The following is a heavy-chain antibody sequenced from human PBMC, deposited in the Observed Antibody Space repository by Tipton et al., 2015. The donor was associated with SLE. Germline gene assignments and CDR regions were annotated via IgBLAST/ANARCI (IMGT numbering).Heavy chain of an antibody. CDR2: INHSGST. V-gene: IGHV4-34*01. D-gene: IGHD1-26*01. J-gene: IGHJ4*02. Sequence: QLVQSGAEVKKPGASVKVSCKASGYTFTSYGISWIRQPPGKGLEWIGEINHSGSTNYNPSLKSRVTISVDTSKNQFSLKLSSVTAADTAVYYCAREDASYPRGLDFWGQGTLVTVSS. CDR1: GYTFTSYG. CDR3: AREDASYPRGLDF.